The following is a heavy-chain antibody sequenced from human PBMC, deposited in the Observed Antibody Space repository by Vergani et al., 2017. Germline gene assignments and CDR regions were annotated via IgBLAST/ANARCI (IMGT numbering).Heavy chain of an antibody. D-gene: IGHD3-22*01. CDR1: GGSISSYY. CDR2: IYYSGST. Sequence: QVQLQESGPGLVKPSETLSLTCTVSGGSISSYYWSWIRQPPGKGLEWIGYIYYSGSTNYNPSLKSRVTISVDTSKNQFSLKLSSVTAADTAVYYCARTDSSGIVDYGGQGTLVTVSS. CDR3: ARTDSSGIVDY. J-gene: IGHJ4*02. V-gene: IGHV4-59*08.